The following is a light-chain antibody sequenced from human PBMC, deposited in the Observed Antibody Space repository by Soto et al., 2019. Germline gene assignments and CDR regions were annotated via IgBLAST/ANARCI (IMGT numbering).Light chain of an antibody. CDR2: DVS. Sequence: SARTQPASMSGSPGESITISCTGTSSDVGGYNYVSWYQQHPGKAPKLMIYDVSNRPSGVSNRFSGSKSGNTASLTISGLQAEDEADYYCSSYTSSSTLVFGTGTKVTVL. CDR1: SSDVGGYNY. V-gene: IGLV2-14*01. J-gene: IGLJ1*01. CDR3: SSYTSSSTLV.